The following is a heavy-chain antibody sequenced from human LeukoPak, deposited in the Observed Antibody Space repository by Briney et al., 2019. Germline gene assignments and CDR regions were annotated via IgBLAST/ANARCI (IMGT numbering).Heavy chain of an antibody. D-gene: IGHD2-15*01. J-gene: IGHJ5*02. CDR1: GFTFSNYE. CDR2: ISHSGSTI. Sequence: PGGSLRLSCAASGFTFSNYEMNWIRQAPGKGLEWVSYISHSGSTIYYADSVKGRFTISRDNAKNSLYLQMNSLRTEDTAVYYCARSRGVDWFDPWGQGTLVTVSS. V-gene: IGHV3-48*03. CDR3: ARSRGVDWFDP.